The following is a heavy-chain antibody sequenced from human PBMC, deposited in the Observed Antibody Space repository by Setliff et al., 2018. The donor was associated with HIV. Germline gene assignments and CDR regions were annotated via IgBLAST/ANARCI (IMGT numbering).Heavy chain of an antibody. Sequence: SETLSLTCTVSGGSISSGGYYWSWIRQHPGKGLEWIAYIYYSGSTYYNPSLQSRVTISVDTSKNQFSLKVTSVTAADTAVYYCARETYYYDSSGYPGFDSWGQGTLVTVSS. CDR1: GGSISSGGYY. D-gene: IGHD3-22*01. CDR3: ARETYYYDSSGYPGFDS. J-gene: IGHJ4*02. V-gene: IGHV4-31*03. CDR2: IYYSGST.